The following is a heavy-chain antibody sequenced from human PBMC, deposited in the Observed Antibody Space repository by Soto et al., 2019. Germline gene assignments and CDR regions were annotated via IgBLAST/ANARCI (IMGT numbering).Heavy chain of an antibody. CDR3: ARDRYSSGWYDLDY. V-gene: IGHV3-33*01. D-gene: IGHD6-19*01. CDR2: IWYDGSNK. Sequence: VQLVESGGGMVQPGRSLRLSCAASGLTFSSYGMHWVRQAPGKGQEWVAVIWYDGSNKYYADSVKGRFTISRDNSKNTLYLQMNSLRVEDTAVYYCARDRYSSGWYDLDYWGQGTLVTVSS. CDR1: GLTFSSYG. J-gene: IGHJ4*02.